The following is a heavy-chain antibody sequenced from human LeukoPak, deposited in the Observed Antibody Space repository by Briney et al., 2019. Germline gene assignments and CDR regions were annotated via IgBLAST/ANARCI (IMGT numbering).Heavy chain of an antibody. J-gene: IGHJ4*02. V-gene: IGHV1-3*03. D-gene: IGHD4-23*01. CDR1: GYTFTSYA. CDR2: INAGNGNT. Sequence: ASVKVSCKASGYTFTSYAMHWVRQAPGQRLEWMGWINAGNGNTKYSQEFQGRVTITRDTSASTAYMELSSLRSEDMAVYYCARGGSGGYGGNPMPDFDYWGQGTLVTVSS. CDR3: ARGGSGGYGGNPMPDFDY.